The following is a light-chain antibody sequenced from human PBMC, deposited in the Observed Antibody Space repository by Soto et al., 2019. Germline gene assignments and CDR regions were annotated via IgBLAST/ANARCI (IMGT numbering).Light chain of an antibody. J-gene: IGKJ2*01. CDR2: AAS. Sequence: DIQMTQSPSSLSASVGDRVTITCRASQTISSSLNWYQQKPGKAPDLLIYAASNLQSGVPSRFSGSGSESDFTLTISSLQPEDFATYYCQQIYSSPQMSTFGQGTRLEIK. V-gene: IGKV1-39*01. CDR1: QTISSS. CDR3: QQIYSSPQMST.